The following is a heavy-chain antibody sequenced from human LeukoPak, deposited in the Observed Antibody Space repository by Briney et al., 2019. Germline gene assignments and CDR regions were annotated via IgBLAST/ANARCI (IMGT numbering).Heavy chain of an antibody. J-gene: IGHJ4*02. CDR2: ISGSGGST. V-gene: IGHV3-23*01. D-gene: IGHD3-22*01. Sequence: GGSLRLSCAASGFTFSSYAMSWVRQAPGKGLEWVSAISGSGGSTYYADSVKGRFTISRDNSKNTLYLQMNSLRAEDTAVYYCAKKGRYYDSSGYYSLDYWDQGTLVTVSS. CDR1: GFTFSSYA. CDR3: AKKGRYYDSSGYYSLDY.